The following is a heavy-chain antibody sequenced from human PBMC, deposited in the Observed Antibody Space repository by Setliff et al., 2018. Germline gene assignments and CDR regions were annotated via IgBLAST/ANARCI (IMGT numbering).Heavy chain of an antibody. CDR3: ARERTIFGILVISGWFDP. V-gene: IGHV4-4*07. CDR1: GGSINNYY. J-gene: IGHJ5*02. Sequence: SETLSLTCTISGGSINNYYWNWIRQSADKGLEWIGRVSASGSTTYNPSLKSRVTMSVDTSRNQISLNLTSVTAADTAMYYCARERTIFGILVISGWFDPRGQGTVVTVSS. CDR2: VSASGST. D-gene: IGHD3-3*01.